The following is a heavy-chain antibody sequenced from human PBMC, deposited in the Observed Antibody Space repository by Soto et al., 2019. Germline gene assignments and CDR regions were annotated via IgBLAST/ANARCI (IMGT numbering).Heavy chain of an antibody. Sequence: QVQLVQSGAEVTKPGSSVKVSCKASGGTFSSYTISWVRHAPGHGLEWMGRIIHIRGIAHYAQKFQVRVTMTADTSTSTAYRELSSMRAEDTSVYFCARGALWFGEYLCDYWGQGTMVTVSS. CDR3: ARGALWFGEYLCDY. CDR2: IIHIRGIA. V-gene: IGHV1-69*02. CDR1: GGTFSSYT. J-gene: IGHJ4*02. D-gene: IGHD3-10*01.